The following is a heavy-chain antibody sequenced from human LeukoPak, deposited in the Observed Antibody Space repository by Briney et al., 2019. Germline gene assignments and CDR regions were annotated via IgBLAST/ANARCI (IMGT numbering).Heavy chain of an antibody. D-gene: IGHD3-3*01. V-gene: IGHV1-2*02. Sequence: GASVKVSCKASGYTFTGYYMHWVRQAPGQGLEWMGWINPNSGGTNYAQKFQGRVTMTRDTSISTAYMELSRLRSDDTAVYYGTSPDYDFWIGYADSWCDPWGQGTLVTVSS. CDR1: GYTFTGYY. J-gene: IGHJ5*02. CDR3: TSPDYDFWIGYADSWCDP. CDR2: INPNSGGT.